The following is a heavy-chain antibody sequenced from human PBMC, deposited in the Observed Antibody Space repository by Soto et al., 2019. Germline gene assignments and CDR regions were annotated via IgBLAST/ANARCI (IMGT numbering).Heavy chain of an antibody. V-gene: IGHV3-23*01. Sequence: PWGSLRLSCAASGFTFSSYAMSWVRQAPGKGLEWVSIITSDGRTYYADSVKGRFTISRDNSKTTAYLQMNSLRAEDTAVYYCAKDHSTMTTDPLIVVLFDYCGQGAQVTVSS. J-gene: IGHJ4*02. D-gene: IGHD4-17*01. CDR2: ITSDGRT. CDR3: AKDHSTMTTDPLIVVLFDY. CDR1: GFTFSSYA.